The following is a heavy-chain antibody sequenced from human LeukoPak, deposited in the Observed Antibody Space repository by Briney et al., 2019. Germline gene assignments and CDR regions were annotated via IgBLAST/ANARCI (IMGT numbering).Heavy chain of an antibody. J-gene: IGHJ4*02. V-gene: IGHV1-69*05. CDR3: ARCNHYYDSSGYYSPTDY. D-gene: IGHD3-22*01. CDR1: GGTFSSYA. Sequence: SVKVSCKASGGTFSSYAISWVRQAPGQGLEWMGGIIPIFGTANYAQKFQGRVTITTDESTSTAYMELSSLRSEDTAVYYCARCNHYYDSSGYYSPTDYWGQGTLVTVSS. CDR2: IIPIFGTA.